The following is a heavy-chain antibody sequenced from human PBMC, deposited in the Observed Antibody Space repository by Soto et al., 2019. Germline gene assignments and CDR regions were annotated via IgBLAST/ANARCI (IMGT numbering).Heavy chain of an antibody. J-gene: IGHJ5*02. V-gene: IGHV4-4*07. CDR3: ARDSGDYYDSSGSVYWLDP. CDR1: GGSISSYY. Sequence: PSETLSLTCTVSGGSISSYYWSWIRQPAGKGLEWIGRIYTSGSTNYNPSLKSRVTMSVDTSKNQFSLKLSSVTAADTAVYYCARDSGDYYDSSGSVYWLDPWGQGTLVTVSS. CDR2: IYTSGST. D-gene: IGHD3-22*01.